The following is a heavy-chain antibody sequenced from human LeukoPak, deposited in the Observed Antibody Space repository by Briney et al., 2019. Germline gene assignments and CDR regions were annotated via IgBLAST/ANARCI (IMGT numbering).Heavy chain of an antibody. CDR2: ISSSSSTI. CDR1: GFTFSSYA. D-gene: IGHD5-24*01. J-gene: IGHJ6*03. V-gene: IGHV3-48*01. CDR3: ARRIGGWLHSPGDSYYYYYMDV. Sequence: GGSLRLSCAASGFTFSSYAMSWVRQAPGKGLEWVSYISSSSSTIYYADSVKGRFTISRDNAKNSLYLQMNSLRAEDTAVYYCARRIGGWLHSPGDSYYYYYMDVWGKGTTVTVSS.